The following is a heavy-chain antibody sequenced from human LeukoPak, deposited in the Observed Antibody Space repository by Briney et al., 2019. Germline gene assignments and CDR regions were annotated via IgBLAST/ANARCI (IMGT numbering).Heavy chain of an antibody. CDR3: ASRSGSFSDALDI. CDR2: IHYSEST. D-gene: IGHD3-10*01. CDR1: GGSISSYY. J-gene: IGHJ3*02. V-gene: IGHV4-59*08. Sequence: SETLSLTCTVSGGSISSYYWGWIRQPPGKGLEWIGYIHYSESTKYNPSLKSRVTMSVDTSKNQFSLKLSSMTAADTAVYYCASRSGSFSDALDIWGQGTLVTVSS.